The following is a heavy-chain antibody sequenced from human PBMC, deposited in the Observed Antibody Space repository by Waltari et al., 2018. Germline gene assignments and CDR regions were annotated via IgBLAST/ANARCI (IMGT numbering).Heavy chain of an antibody. V-gene: IGHV7-4-1*02. D-gene: IGHD6-13*01. CDR1: GYTFTSYA. J-gene: IGHJ6*02. CDR3: ARGTYSSSWEVNYYGMDV. CDR2: INTNTGNP. Sequence: QVQLVQSGSALKKPGASVKVSCTASGYTFTSYALTWVRQATGKGLEWMGWINTNTGNPTYAQGFTGRFVFSLDTSVSTAYLQISSLKAEDTAVYYCARGTYSSSWEVNYYGMDVWGQGTTVTVSS.